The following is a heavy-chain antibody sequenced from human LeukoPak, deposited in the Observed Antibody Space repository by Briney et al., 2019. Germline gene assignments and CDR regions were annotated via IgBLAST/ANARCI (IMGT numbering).Heavy chain of an antibody. CDR3: ARHYSGYEPPDY. J-gene: IGHJ4*02. CDR1: GGSISSSSYY. Sequence: SETLSLTCIVSGGSISSSSYYWGWIRQPPGKGLEWIGSIYYSGNTYYNPSLKSRVTISVDTSKNQFSLKLSSVTAADTAVYYCARHYSGYEPPDYWGQGTLVTVSS. V-gene: IGHV4-39*01. CDR2: IYYSGNT. D-gene: IGHD5-12*01.